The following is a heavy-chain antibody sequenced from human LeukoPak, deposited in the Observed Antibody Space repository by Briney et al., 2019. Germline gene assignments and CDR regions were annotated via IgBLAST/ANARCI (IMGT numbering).Heavy chain of an antibody. J-gene: IGHJ4*02. V-gene: IGHV1-2*02. D-gene: IGHD3-9*01. CDR1: GYTFTGYY. Sequence: PGASVKVSCKASGYTFTGYYMHWVRQAPGQGLEWMGWINPNSGGTNYAQKFQGRVTMTRDTSISTAYMELSRLRSDDTAVYYCATEKILRYFDWLPIGYFDYWGQGTLVTVSS. CDR3: ATEKILRYFDWLPIGYFDY. CDR2: INPNSGGT.